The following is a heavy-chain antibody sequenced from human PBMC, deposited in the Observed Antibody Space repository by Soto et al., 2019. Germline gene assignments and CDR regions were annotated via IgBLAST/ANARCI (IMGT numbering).Heavy chain of an antibody. J-gene: IGHJ6*02. CDR1: GFTFSGSA. CDR3: TSPLPNYDFWSGYAYYYGMDV. D-gene: IGHD3-3*01. Sequence: GGSLRLSCAASGFTFSGSAMHWVRQASGKGLEWVGRIRSKANSYATVYAASVKGRFTISRDDSKNTAYLQMNSLKTEDTAVYYCTSPLPNYDFWSGYAYYYGMDVWGQGTTVTVSS. V-gene: IGHV3-73*01. CDR2: IRSKANSYAT.